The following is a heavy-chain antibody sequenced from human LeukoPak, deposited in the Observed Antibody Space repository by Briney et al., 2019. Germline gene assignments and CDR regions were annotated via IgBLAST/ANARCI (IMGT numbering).Heavy chain of an antibody. V-gene: IGHV5-51*01. CDR2: IYPGDSDI. CDR1: GYNFTNYW. CDR3: ARGGSHFEY. J-gene: IGHJ4*02. Sequence: GESLKISCKGSGYNFTNYWIGWVRQMPGKGLEWMGIIYPGDSDIRYSPSFQGQVTISVDESANTAYLQRSSLKASDTAIYYCARGGSHFEYWGQGTLVTVSS. D-gene: IGHD3-16*01.